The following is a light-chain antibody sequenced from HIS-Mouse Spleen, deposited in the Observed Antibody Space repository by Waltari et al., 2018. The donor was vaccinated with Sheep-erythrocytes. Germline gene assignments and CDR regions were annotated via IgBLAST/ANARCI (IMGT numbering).Light chain of an antibody. V-gene: IGKV1-8*01. CDR1: QGISRY. CDR2: AAS. CDR3: QQYYSYPYT. Sequence: AIRMTQSPSSLSASTGDRVTITCRADQGISRYLDWYQQKPGKAPKLLIYAASTLQSVVPARFSGSGSGTDFTLTISCLQSEDCATYYCQQYYSYPYTFGQGTMLEI. J-gene: IGKJ2*01.